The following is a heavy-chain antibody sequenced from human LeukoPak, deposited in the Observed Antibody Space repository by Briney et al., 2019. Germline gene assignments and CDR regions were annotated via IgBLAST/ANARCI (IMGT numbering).Heavy chain of an antibody. V-gene: IGHV3-74*01. CDR3: TKGSLGAFDI. Sequence: GGSLRLSCAASGFTFSNYWMYWVRQAPGKGLVWVSRINPDGSSTNYADSLKGRFTISRDNAKNTLYLQMNSLRAEDTVVYYCTKGSLGAFDIWGQGTVVTVSS. CDR2: INPDGSST. D-gene: IGHD1-26*01. CDR1: GFTFSNYW. J-gene: IGHJ3*02.